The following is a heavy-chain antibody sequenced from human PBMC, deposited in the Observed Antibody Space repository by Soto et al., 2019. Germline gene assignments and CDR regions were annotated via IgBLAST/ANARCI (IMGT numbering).Heavy chain of an antibody. J-gene: IGHJ6*02. V-gene: IGHV4-39*01. D-gene: IGHD6-13*01. CDR3: ARHVQSSWERYYYYGMDV. Sequence: SETLSLACTVSVGSISISSYYWGWIRQPPGKGLEWIGSIYYSGSTYYNPSLKSRVTISVDTSKNQFSLKLSSVTAADTAVYYCARHVQSSWERYYYYGMDVWGQGTTVTVSS. CDR2: IYYSGST. CDR1: VGSISISSYY.